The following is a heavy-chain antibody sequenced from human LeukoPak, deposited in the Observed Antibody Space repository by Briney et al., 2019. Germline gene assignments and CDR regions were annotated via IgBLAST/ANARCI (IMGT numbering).Heavy chain of an antibody. J-gene: IGHJ5*02. V-gene: IGHV4-34*01. CDR1: GGSLSGYY. CDR3: ARAPVAAAGTKWFDP. D-gene: IGHD6-13*01. Sequence: TSETLSLTCAVYGGSLSGYYWSWIRQPPGKGLGWIGEINHSGSTNYNPSLKSRVTISVDTSKNQFSLKLSSVTAADTAVYYCARAPVAAAGTKWFDPWGQGTLVTVSS. CDR2: INHSGST.